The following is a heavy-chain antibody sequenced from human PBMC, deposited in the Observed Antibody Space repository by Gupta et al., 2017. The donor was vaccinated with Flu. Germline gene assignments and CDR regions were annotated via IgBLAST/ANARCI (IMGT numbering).Heavy chain of an antibody. CDR2: IIPIFGTA. J-gene: IGHJ4*02. V-gene: IGHV1-69*01. Sequence: QVQLVQSGAEVKKPGSSVKVSCKASGGTFSSYAISWVRPAPGQGLEWMGGIIPIFGTANYAQKFQGRVTITADESTSTAYMELSSLRSEDTAVYYCARDSYYGSGSYYNPNYILDYWGQGTLVTVSS. CDR3: ARDSYYGSGSYYNPNYILDY. D-gene: IGHD3-10*01. CDR1: GGTFSSYA.